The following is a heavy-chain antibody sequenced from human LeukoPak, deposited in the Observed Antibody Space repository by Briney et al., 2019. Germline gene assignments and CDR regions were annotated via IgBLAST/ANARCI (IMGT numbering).Heavy chain of an antibody. Sequence: SETLSLTCAVSGGSISSGGYSWSWIRQPPGKGLEWIGYIYHSGSTYYNPSLKSRVTISVDRSKNQFSLKLSSVTAADTAAYYCARSYDMGFEILDWGQGTLVTVSS. V-gene: IGHV4-30-2*01. CDR1: GGSISSGGYS. CDR2: IYHSGST. J-gene: IGHJ4*02. CDR3: ARSYDMGFEILD. D-gene: IGHD3-22*01.